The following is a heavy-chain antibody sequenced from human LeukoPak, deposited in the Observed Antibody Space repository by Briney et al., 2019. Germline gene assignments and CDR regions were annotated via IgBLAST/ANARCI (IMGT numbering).Heavy chain of an antibody. CDR2: ISSSGSTI. CDR1: GFTFSDYY. CDR3: ARDSPKLYYYYGMDV. J-gene: IGHJ6*04. D-gene: IGHD1-7*01. Sequence: GGSLRLSCAASGFTFSDYYMSWIRQAPGKGLEWVSYISSSGSTIYNADSVKGRFTISRDNAKNSLYLQMNSLRAEDTAVYYCARDSPKLYYYYGMDVWGKGTTVTVSS. V-gene: IGHV3-11*01.